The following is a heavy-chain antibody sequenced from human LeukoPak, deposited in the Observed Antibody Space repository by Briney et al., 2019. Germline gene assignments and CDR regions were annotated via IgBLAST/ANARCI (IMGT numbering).Heavy chain of an antibody. V-gene: IGHV3-23*01. J-gene: IGHJ5*02. Sequence: PGGSLRLSCAASGFTFSSYAMNWVRQAPGKGLEWVSGISSSSDRMYYADSVKGRFTISRDNSKNTLYLQMNSLRGEDTAVFYCAKDLVSSGWSSSLFDPWGQGTLVTVSS. D-gene: IGHD6-19*01. CDR1: GFTFSSYA. CDR2: ISSSSDRM. CDR3: AKDLVSSGWSSSLFDP.